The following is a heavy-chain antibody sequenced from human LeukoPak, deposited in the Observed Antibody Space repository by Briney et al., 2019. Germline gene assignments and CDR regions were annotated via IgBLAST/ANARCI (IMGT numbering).Heavy chain of an antibody. CDR1: GFTFSSYS. D-gene: IGHD3-9*01. Sequence: PGGSLRLSCAASGFTFSSYSMNWVRQAPGKGLEWVSYISSSSSTIYYADSVKGRFTISRDNAKNSLYLQMNSLRAEDTAVYYCARVIRRGDDILTYGMDVWGQGTTVTVSS. V-gene: IGHV3-48*04. J-gene: IGHJ6*02. CDR2: ISSSSSTI. CDR3: ARVIRRGDDILTYGMDV.